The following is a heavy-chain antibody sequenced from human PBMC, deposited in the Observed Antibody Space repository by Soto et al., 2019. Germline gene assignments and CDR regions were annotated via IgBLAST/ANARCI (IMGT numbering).Heavy chain of an antibody. CDR2: MYHSGTT. CDR1: GGSITTNW. V-gene: IGHV4-4*02. CDR3: ARHIAVPRTRGFDY. D-gene: IGHD6-19*01. J-gene: IGHJ4*02. Sequence: QVHLQESGPGLVKPSGTLSLTCAVSGGSITTNWWSWVRQPPGKGLEWFGEMYHSGTTNYNPSLRGRVNISVDKSNDKFSLNLNSESAAVSAIYYCARHIAVPRTRGFDYWGQGNLVNVSS.